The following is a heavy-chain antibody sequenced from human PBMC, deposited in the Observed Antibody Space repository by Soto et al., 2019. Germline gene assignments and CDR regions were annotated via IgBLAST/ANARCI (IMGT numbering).Heavy chain of an antibody. CDR2: IFPADSDT. CDR1: GYRFTSYW. V-gene: IGHV5-51*01. J-gene: IGHJ4*02. Sequence: GESLKISCKGSGYRFTSYWIAWVRQMPGKGLEWMGIIFPADSDTTYSPSFEGQVTISADKSINTAYLQWSSLKASDTALYYCARQAYYGSGTYYSDSWGQGTLVTVSS. CDR3: ARQAYYGSGTYYSDS. D-gene: IGHD3-10*01.